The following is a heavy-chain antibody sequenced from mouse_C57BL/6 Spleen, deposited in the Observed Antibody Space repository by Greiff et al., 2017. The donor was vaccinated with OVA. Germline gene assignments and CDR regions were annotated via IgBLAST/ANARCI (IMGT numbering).Heavy chain of an antibody. D-gene: IGHD1-2*01. CDR3: TREGDTAAMDY. J-gene: IGHJ4*01. CDR1: GFTFSSYA. V-gene: IGHV5-9-1*02. Sequence: EVKLMESGAGLVKPGGSLKLSCAASGFTFSSYAMSWVRQTPEKRLEWVAYISSGGDYIYYADTVKGRFTISRDNARNTLYLQMSSLKSEDTAVYYCTREGDTAAMDYWGQGTSVTVSS. CDR2: ISSGGDYI.